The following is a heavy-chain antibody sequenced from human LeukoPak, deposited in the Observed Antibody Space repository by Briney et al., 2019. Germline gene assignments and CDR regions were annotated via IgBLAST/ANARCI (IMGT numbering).Heavy chain of an antibody. CDR3: ARGGHSYGYFSFDY. CDR1: GGSISSSNW. CDR2: IYHSGST. Sequence: PSGTLSPTCAVSGGSISSSNWWSWVRQPPGKGLEWIGEIYHSGSTNYNPSLKSRVTISVDKSKNQFSLKLSSVTAADTAVYYCARGGHSYGYFSFDYWGQGTLVTVSS. D-gene: IGHD5-18*01. J-gene: IGHJ4*02. V-gene: IGHV4-4*02.